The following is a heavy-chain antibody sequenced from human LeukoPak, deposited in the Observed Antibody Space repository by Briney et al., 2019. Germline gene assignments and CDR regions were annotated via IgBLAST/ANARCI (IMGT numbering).Heavy chain of an antibody. CDR3: ARRDRVSGSYYGYYFDY. CDR2: IYPGDSDT. J-gene: IGHJ4*02. V-gene: IGHV5-51*01. Sequence: GESLKISCKGSGYSFTNYWIGWVRQMPGKGLEWMGIIYPGDSDTRYSPSFQGQVSISADKSISTAYLQWSSLKASDTAMYYCARRDRVSGSYYGYYFDYWGQGTLVTVSS. D-gene: IGHD3-10*01. CDR1: GYSFTNYW.